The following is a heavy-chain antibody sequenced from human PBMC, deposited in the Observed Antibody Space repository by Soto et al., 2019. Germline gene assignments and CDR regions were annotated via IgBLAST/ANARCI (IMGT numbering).Heavy chain of an antibody. D-gene: IGHD3-10*01. CDR2: VYSSGTT. V-gene: IGHV4-4*07. Sequence: SETLSLICSVSGGSINSYWWSWIRQPAGKGLEWIGRVYSSGTTDYNPSLNSRATLSVETSKNQFSLKLSSVTAADTAVYYCARDIGSYAYGEGYWGQGIQVTVS. CDR3: ARDIGSYAYGEGY. J-gene: IGHJ4*02. CDR1: GGSINSYW.